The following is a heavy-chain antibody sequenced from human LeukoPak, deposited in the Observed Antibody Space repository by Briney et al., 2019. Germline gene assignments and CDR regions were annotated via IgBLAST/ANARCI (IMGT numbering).Heavy chain of an antibody. CDR2: IKQDGSEK. Sequence: GGSLRLSCAASGLTFSSYSMDWVRQAPGKGLEWVANIKQDGSEKYYVDSVKGRFTISRDNAKNSLYLQMNSLRAEDTAVYYCARFRSGGSFRASLYYYYYYMDVWGKGTTVTVSS. V-gene: IGHV3-7*01. CDR1: GLTFSSYS. CDR3: ARFRSGGSFRASLYYYYYYMDV. D-gene: IGHD2-15*01. J-gene: IGHJ6*03.